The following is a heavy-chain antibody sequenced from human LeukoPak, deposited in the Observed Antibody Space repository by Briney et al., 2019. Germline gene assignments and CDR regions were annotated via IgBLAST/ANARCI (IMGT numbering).Heavy chain of an antibody. CDR3: ATLTSGIAVAGTTDY. J-gene: IGHJ4*02. CDR2: INAGNGNT. D-gene: IGHD6-19*01. CDR1: GYTFTSYA. V-gene: IGHV1-3*01. Sequence: ASVKVSCKASGYTFTSYAMHWVRQAPGQRLEWMGWINAGNGNTKYSQKFQGRVTITRDTSANTAYMELSSLRSEDTAVYYCATLTSGIAVAGTTDYWGQGTLVTVSS.